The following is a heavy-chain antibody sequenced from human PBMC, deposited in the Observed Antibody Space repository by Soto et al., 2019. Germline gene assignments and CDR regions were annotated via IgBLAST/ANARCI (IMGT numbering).Heavy chain of an antibody. CDR2: ISSSGTYI. D-gene: IGHD2-21*02. CDR3: ARDGVTATDY. V-gene: IGHV3-21*01. Sequence: EVHLVESGGGLVKPGGSLRLPCAASGFTFSSYTMNWVRQTSGKGLEWVTSISSSGTYIYYADSVKGRFTISRDNAKNSLYLQMNSLRAEDTAVYYCARDGVTATDYWGQGTLVTVSS. CDR1: GFTFSSYT. J-gene: IGHJ4*02.